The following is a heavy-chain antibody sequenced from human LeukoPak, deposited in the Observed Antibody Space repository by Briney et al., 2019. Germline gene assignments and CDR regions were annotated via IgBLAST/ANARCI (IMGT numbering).Heavy chain of an antibody. CDR3: ARGGSGSYYSPHNWFDP. CDR1: GYTFTSYD. CDR2: MNPNSGNT. J-gene: IGHJ5*02. Sequence: GASGKVSCKASGYTFTSYDINWVRQATGQGLEWMGWMNPNSGNTGYAQKFQGRVTITRNTSISTAYMELSSLRSEDTAVYYCARGGSGSYYSPHNWFDPWGQGTLVTVSS. D-gene: IGHD1-26*01. V-gene: IGHV1-8*03.